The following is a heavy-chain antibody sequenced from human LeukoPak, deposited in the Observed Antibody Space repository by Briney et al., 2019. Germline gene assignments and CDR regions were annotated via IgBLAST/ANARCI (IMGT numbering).Heavy chain of an antibody. V-gene: IGHV3-15*01. CDR3: TTGRGYYGGSANIN. Sequence: GGSLRLSCAASGFTFSNAWMSWVRQAPGKGLEWVGRIKSKTDGGTTDYAAPVKGRFTISRDDSKNTLYLQMNSLKTEDTAVYYCTTGRGYYGGSANINWGQGTLVTASS. J-gene: IGHJ4*02. CDR1: GFTFSNAW. CDR2: IKSKTDGGTT. D-gene: IGHD4-23*01.